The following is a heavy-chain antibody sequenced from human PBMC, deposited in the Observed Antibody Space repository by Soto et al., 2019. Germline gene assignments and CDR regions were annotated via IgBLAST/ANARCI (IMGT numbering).Heavy chain of an antibody. Sequence: QVQLVESGGGVVQPGRSLRLSCAASGFPFSSYGMHWVRQAPGKGLDWVALISYDGSNKYYADSVKGRFTISRDNSKHTLYLDMSSLRVEDTAVYYCAGGQYYFDYCGQGTLVSVSS. CDR2: ISYDGSNK. V-gene: IGHV3-30*03. D-gene: IGHD2-15*01. J-gene: IGHJ4*02. CDR1: GFPFSSYG. CDR3: AGGQYYFDY.